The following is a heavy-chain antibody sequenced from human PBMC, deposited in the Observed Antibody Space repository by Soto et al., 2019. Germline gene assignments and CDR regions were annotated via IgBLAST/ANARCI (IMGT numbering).Heavy chain of an antibody. J-gene: IGHJ6*02. D-gene: IGHD5-18*01. CDR1: GGSISSGGYY. CDR2: IYYSGST. V-gene: IGHV4-31*03. CDR3: VRAARGGYGPYYYGMDV. Sequence: PSETLSLTCTVSGGSISSGGYYWSWIRQHPGKGLEWIGYIYYSGSTYYNPSLKSRVTISVDTSKNQFSLKLSSVTAADTAVYYCVRAARGGYGPYYYGMDVWGQGTTVTVSS.